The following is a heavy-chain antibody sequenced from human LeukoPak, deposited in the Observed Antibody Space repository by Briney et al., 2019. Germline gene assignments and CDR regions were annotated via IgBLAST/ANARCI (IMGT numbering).Heavy chain of an antibody. D-gene: IGHD6-6*01. V-gene: IGHV4-4*02. J-gene: IGHJ5*01. CDR2: VNLQGST. CDR1: GGSISNTNW. Sequence: PSGTLSLTCGVSGGSISNTNWWTWVRQPPGKGLEWIGEVNLQGSTYYNPSLKSRVTISVDTSKNQFSLKLSSVTAADTAVYYCARQIYEYTSNWWDCWGQGTLVTVSS. CDR3: ARQIYEYTSNWWDC.